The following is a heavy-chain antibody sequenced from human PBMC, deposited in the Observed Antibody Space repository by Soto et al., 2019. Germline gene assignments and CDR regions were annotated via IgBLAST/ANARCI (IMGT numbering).Heavy chain of an antibody. J-gene: IGHJ5*02. CDR1: RGSINSGGYY. CDR3: ARGGGEDNYFGP. Sequence: QVQLQESGPGLLKPSQTLSLTCTVSRGSINSGGYYWHWIRQHPGKGLEWIGYVFHSGRTYYNPSFRSRVTSSMDTSKNQFSLNLSSVTAADTAIYYCARGGGEDNYFGPWGQGTLVTVSS. D-gene: IGHD3-16*01. V-gene: IGHV4-31*03. CDR2: VFHSGRT.